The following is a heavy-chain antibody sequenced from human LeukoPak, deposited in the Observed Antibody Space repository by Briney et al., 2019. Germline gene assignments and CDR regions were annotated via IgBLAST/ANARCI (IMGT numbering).Heavy chain of an antibody. V-gene: IGHV3-23*01. CDR2: ISGSGAYT. CDR3: AKGITEESLFDS. CDR1: GFTFNSHA. J-gene: IGHJ4*02. D-gene: IGHD1-14*01. Sequence: GGSLRLSCAASGFTFNSHAMSWVRQAPGRGLEWVSAISGSGAYTYYADSVKGRFTISRDNSNNTLSLQMNSLRVGDTAVYYCAKGITEESLFDSWAQETLVTVSS.